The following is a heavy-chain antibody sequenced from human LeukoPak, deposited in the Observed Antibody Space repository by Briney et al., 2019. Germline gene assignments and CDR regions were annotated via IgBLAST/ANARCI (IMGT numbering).Heavy chain of an antibody. CDR2: VHLDGRT. Sequence: SETLSLTCGVSGGSVTSTNWWTWVRQPPGKGLEWIGEVHLDGRTNYNPSLKSRLTMSVDLSENHVSLKLTSATAADTAVYYCAREGGFYRPLDYSGQGTLVTVSS. CDR3: AREGGFYRPLDY. J-gene: IGHJ4*02. V-gene: IGHV4-4*02. D-gene: IGHD3-3*01. CDR1: GGSVTSTNW.